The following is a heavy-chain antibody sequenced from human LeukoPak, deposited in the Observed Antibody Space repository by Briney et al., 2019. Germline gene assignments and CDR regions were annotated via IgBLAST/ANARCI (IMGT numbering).Heavy chain of an antibody. CDR3: ARDIGAAADWFDP. J-gene: IGHJ5*02. Sequence: GGSLRLSCAASGFTFSSYSMNWVRQAPEKGLEWVSSISSSSSYIYYADSVKGRFTISRDNAKNSLYLQMNSLRAEDTAVYYCARDIGAAADWFDPWGQGTLVTVSS. D-gene: IGHD6-13*01. CDR1: GFTFSSYS. V-gene: IGHV3-21*01. CDR2: ISSSSSYI.